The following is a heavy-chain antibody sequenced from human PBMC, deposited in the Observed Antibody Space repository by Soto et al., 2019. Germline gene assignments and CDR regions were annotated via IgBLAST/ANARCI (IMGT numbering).Heavy chain of an antibody. CDR1: GGSISSYY. CDR2: IYYSGST. Sequence: SETLSLTCTVTGGSISSYYWSWIRQPPWKGLAWIGYIYYSGSTNYNPSLKSRVTISVDTSKNQFSLKLSSVTAADTAVYYCARESRQLYYYYYMDVWGKGTTVTVSS. CDR3: ARESRQLYYYYYMDV. D-gene: IGHD6-6*01. V-gene: IGHV4-59*01. J-gene: IGHJ6*03.